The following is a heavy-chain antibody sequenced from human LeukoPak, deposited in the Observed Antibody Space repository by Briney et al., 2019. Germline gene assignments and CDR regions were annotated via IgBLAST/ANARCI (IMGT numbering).Heavy chain of an antibody. J-gene: IGHJ3*02. V-gene: IGHV1-69*13. CDR1: GGTFSSYA. CDR2: IIPIFGTA. Sequence: GASVKVSCKASGGTFSSYAISWVRQAPGQGLEWMGGIIPIFGTANYAQKFQGRVTITADESTSTAYMEQSSLRSEDTAVYYCARGNRLYTSSWSSLAFDIWGQGTMLTVSS. D-gene: IGHD6-13*01. CDR3: ARGNRLYTSSWSSLAFDI.